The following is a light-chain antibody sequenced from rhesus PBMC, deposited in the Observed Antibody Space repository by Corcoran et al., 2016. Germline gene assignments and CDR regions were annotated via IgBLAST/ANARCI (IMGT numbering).Light chain of an antibody. CDR2: GAS. J-gene: IGKJ2*01. CDR3: YQHSSGYS. V-gene: IGKV3-10*01. CDR1: QSVSSF. Sequence: QVILTQSPATLSLSPGERATLSCRASQSVSSFLAWYQQKPGQAPRLLIYGASSRATGIPDRFSGSGAGTDFTLTNSSLETEDVGVYHCYQHSSGYSFGQGTKVEIK.